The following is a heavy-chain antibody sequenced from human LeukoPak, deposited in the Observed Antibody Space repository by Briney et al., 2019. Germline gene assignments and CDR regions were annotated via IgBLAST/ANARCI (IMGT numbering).Heavy chain of an antibody. J-gene: IGHJ4*02. CDR1: GFTVSSSY. Sequence: GGSLRLSCTASGFTVSSSYLSWVRQAPGRGLEWVSLIYSGGTTYYADSVKGRFTISRDNSKNTLYLQMNSLRAEDTGVYYCAKRSSYSSGWYECDYWGQGTLVTVSS. D-gene: IGHD6-19*01. CDR3: AKRSSYSSGWYECDY. CDR2: IYSGGTT. V-gene: IGHV3-66*02.